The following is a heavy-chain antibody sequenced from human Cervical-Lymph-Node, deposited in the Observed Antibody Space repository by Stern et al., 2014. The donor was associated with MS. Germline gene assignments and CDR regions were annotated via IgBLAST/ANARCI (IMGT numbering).Heavy chain of an antibody. D-gene: IGHD1-1*01. Sequence: QVQLVQSGAEVKKPGSSVKVSCKASGGTFSSYAISWVRQAPGPGLAWMGGINPIFGTATYAQKFQGRVTITADESTSTAYMELSSLRSEDTAVYYCARGETGTTAHYYYGMDVWGQGTTVTVSS. CDR2: INPIFGTA. J-gene: IGHJ6*02. CDR1: GGTFSSYA. V-gene: IGHV1-69*01. CDR3: ARGETGTTAHYYYGMDV.